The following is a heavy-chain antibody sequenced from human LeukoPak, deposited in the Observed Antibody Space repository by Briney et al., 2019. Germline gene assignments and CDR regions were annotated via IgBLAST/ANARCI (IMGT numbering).Heavy chain of an antibody. Sequence: SQTLSLTCTVSGGSISSGDYYWRWLRQPLGTGLEWIGYIYYSGSTYYNPSLKSRVTISVDTSKNQFSLKLSSVTAADTAVFYCARTTHYDFWSGPNAEYFQHWGQGTLVTVSS. J-gene: IGHJ1*01. V-gene: IGHV4-30-4*08. CDR1: GGSISSGDYY. D-gene: IGHD3-3*01. CDR3: ARTTHYDFWSGPNAEYFQH. CDR2: IYYSGST.